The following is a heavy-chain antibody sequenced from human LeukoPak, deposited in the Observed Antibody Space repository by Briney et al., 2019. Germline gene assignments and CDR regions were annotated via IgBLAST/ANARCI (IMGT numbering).Heavy chain of an antibody. D-gene: IGHD3-22*01. V-gene: IGHV3-30*02. CDR2: IRYDGSNK. J-gene: IGHJ4*02. Sequence: GGSLRLSCAASGFTFSSYWMHWVRQAPGKGLEWVAFIRYDGSNKYYADSVKGRFTISRDNSKNTLYLQMNSLRAEDTAVYYCAKLSGDSSGYPFDYWGQGTLVTVSS. CDR1: GFTFSSYW. CDR3: AKLSGDSSGYPFDY.